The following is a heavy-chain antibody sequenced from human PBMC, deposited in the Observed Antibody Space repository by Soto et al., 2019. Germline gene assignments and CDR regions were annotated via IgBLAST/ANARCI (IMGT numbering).Heavy chain of an antibody. V-gene: IGHV1-18*01. CDR2: ISAYNGNT. CDR1: GYTFTSYA. J-gene: IGHJ4*02. CDR3: ARDVNSGTFDY. Sequence: QVQLVQSGAEVKKPGASVKVSCKASGYTFTSYAISGVRQAPGQGLEWMGWISAYNGNTKYAQKVQGRVTMTTDTSTSTAYMDLRSLRSDDTAVYYCARDVNSGTFDYWGQGTLVTVSS. D-gene: IGHD3-10*01.